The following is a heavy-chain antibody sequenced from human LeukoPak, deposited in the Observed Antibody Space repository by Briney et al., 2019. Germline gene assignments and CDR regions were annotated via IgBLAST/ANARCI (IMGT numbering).Heavy chain of an antibody. Sequence: GGSLRLSCAASGFTFSSYSMNWVRQAPGKGLEWVSSISSSSSYIYYADSVKGRFTISRDNAKNSLYLQMNSLRAEDTAVYYCAREGVYGVDYYYMDVWGKGTTVTVSS. V-gene: IGHV3-21*01. CDR1: GFTFSSYS. CDR3: AREGVYGVDYYYMDV. CDR2: ISSSSSYI. J-gene: IGHJ6*03. D-gene: IGHD4-17*01.